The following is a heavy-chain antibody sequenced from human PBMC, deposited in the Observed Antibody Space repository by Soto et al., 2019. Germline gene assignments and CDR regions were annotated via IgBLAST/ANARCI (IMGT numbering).Heavy chain of an antibody. V-gene: IGHV3-33*01. CDR3: ARARYCGGDCYHHDAFDI. D-gene: IGHD2-21*02. Sequence: QVQLVESGGGVVQPGRSLRLSCAASGFTFSSYGMHWVRQAPGKGLEWVAVIWYDGSNKYYADSVKGRFTISRDNSKNTLYLQMNSLRAEDTAVYYCARARYCGGDCYHHDAFDIWGQGTMVTVS. J-gene: IGHJ3*02. CDR2: IWYDGSNK. CDR1: GFTFSSYG.